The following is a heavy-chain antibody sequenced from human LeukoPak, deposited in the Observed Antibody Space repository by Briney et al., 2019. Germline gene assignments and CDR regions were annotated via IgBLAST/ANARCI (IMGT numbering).Heavy chain of an antibody. J-gene: IGHJ4*02. CDR1: GFTFSNAW. Sequence: PGGSLRLSCAASGFTFSNAWMSWVRQAPGKGLEFVSSISPSSSYIYYADSVKGRFTISRDDAKNSLFLQMNSLRAEDTAVYYCAREGGYCSGGSCRFFDYWGQGTLVTVSS. CDR3: AREGGYCSGGSCRFFDY. V-gene: IGHV3-21*06. CDR2: ISPSSSYI. D-gene: IGHD2-15*01.